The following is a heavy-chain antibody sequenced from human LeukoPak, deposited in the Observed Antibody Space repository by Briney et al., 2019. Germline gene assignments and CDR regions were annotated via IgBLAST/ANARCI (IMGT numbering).Heavy chain of an antibody. Sequence: GGSLRLSCAASGFTFSDYYMSWIRQAPGKGLEWVSYISSSGSYTNYADSVKGRFTISRDNAKNSLYLQMNSLRAEDTAVYHCARDGRGYYYGSLDYWGQGTLVTVSS. J-gene: IGHJ4*02. CDR3: ARDGRGYYYGSLDY. CDR2: ISSSGSYT. D-gene: IGHD3-10*01. CDR1: GFTFSDYY. V-gene: IGHV3-11*06.